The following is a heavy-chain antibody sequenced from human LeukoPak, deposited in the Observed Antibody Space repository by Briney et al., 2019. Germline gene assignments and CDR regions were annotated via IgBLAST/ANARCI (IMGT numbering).Heavy chain of an antibody. D-gene: IGHD3-10*02. Sequence: GGSLRLSCAASGFTFSSYGMHWVRQAPGKGLEWVAVISYDGSNKYYADSVKGRFTIARDNSKNTLYLQMNSLRAEDTAVYYCAELGITMIGGVWGKGTTVTISS. CDR3: AELGITMIGGV. CDR1: GFTFSSYG. CDR2: ISYDGSNK. J-gene: IGHJ6*04. V-gene: IGHV3-30*03.